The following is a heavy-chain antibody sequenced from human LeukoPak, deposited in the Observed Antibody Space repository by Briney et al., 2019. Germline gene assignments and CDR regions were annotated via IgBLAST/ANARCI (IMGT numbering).Heavy chain of an antibody. Sequence: GASVKVSCTASGGTFSSYAISWVQQAPGQGLEWMGRIIPILGIANYAQKFQGRVTITADKSTSTAYMELSSLRSEDTAVYYCAKLPHSRSAAVNLDYWGQGTLVTVSS. V-gene: IGHV1-69*04. J-gene: IGHJ4*02. D-gene: IGHD6-13*01. CDR3: AKLPHSRSAAVNLDY. CDR2: IIPILGIA. CDR1: GGTFSSYA.